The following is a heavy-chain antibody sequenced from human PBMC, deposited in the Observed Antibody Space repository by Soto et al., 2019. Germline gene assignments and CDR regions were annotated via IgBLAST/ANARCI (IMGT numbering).Heavy chain of an antibody. CDR3: AIHWSPLRFSLYDNLFDP. V-gene: IGHV4-59*08. J-gene: IGHJ5*02. CDR2: IYYSGST. D-gene: IGHD3-3*01. Sequence: SETLSLTCTVSGGYISSYYWSWIRQPPGKGLEWIGYIYYSGSTNYNPSLKSRVTISVDTSKNQFSLKLSSVTAADPAVYYCAIHWSPLRFSLYDNLFDPWGQRTLVTVSS. CDR1: GGYISSYY.